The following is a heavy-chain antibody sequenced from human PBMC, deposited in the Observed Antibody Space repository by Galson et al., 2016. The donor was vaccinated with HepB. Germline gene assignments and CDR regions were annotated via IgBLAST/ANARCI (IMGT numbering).Heavy chain of an antibody. V-gene: IGHV3-9*01. CDR2: ISWNSGNI. CDR3: VRGAGGYAPHFDY. CDR1: GFTFDDYA. Sequence: SLRLSCAASGFTFDDYAMHWVRQAPGKGLEWVSGISWNSGNIGYADSVKGRFTISRDNAQTSLYLQMNSLRAEDTALYYCVRGAGGYAPHFDYWGQGTLVTVSS. J-gene: IGHJ4*02. D-gene: IGHD5-12*01.